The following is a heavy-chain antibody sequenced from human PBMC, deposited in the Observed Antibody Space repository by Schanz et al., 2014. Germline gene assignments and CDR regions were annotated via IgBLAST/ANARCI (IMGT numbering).Heavy chain of an antibody. CDR2: ITSNGGGT. V-gene: IGHV3-23*01. CDR3: AKNWKGHHITGRPGWSDGMDV. CDR1: GFTFSSNA. D-gene: IGHD6-6*01. Sequence: EVQLLESGGGLVQPGGSLRLSCAASGFTFSSNAMCWVRQAPGKGLEWVSTITSNGGGTYYADSVKGRFTISRDNAKNTLDLQMNSLRVEDTAEYYCAKNWKGHHITGRPGWSDGMDVWGQGTTVTVSS. J-gene: IGHJ6*02.